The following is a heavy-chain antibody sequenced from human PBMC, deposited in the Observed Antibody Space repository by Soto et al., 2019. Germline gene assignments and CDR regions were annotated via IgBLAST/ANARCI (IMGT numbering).Heavy chain of an antibody. Sequence: GAPVKGSCKASGFTFSSYGISWGGQAPGQGLEWMGWISAYNGNTNYAQKLQGRVTMTTDTSTSTAYMELRSLRSDDTAVYYCAREVIAVAGTNWFDPWGQGTLVTVSS. J-gene: IGHJ5*02. D-gene: IGHD6-19*01. CDR2: ISAYNGNT. CDR1: GFTFSSYG. CDR3: AREVIAVAGTNWFDP. V-gene: IGHV1-18*01.